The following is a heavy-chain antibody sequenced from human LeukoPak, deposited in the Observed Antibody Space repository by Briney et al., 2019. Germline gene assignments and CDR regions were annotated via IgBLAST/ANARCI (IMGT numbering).Heavy chain of an antibody. J-gene: IGHJ3*02. CDR2: MSRSGDII. CDR1: GFTFSDYN. V-gene: IGHV3-21*05. CDR3: ARDDYYDTGGYFDDAFDI. Sequence: PGGSLRLSCAASGFTFSDYNMNWVRQVPGKGLESVSYMSRSGDIIYYADSVKGRFTISRDNAKNSLYLQMNSLRAEDTAVYYCARDDYYDTGGYFDDAFDIWGQGTLVTVSS. D-gene: IGHD3-22*01.